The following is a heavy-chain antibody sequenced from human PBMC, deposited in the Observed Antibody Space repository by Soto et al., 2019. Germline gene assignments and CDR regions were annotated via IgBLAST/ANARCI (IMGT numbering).Heavy chain of an antibody. Sequence: HPGGSLRLSCAASGFTFSSYGMHWVRQSPGKGLERVAVILYDGSKKYYADSMKGRFTISRDNSKNTLYLQMNSLRAEDSALYYCAKDRGALRWSEEHYYFDYWGQGSLVTVSS. V-gene: IGHV3-30*18. J-gene: IGHJ4*02. CDR3: AKDRGALRWSEEHYYFDY. CDR2: ILYDGSKK. D-gene: IGHD2-15*01. CDR1: GFTFSSYG.